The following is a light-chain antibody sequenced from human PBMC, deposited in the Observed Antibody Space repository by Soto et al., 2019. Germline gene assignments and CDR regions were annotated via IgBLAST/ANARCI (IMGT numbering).Light chain of an antibody. CDR2: WAT. Sequence: DLVLNQSPGSLAVYLGERATINCKASQNLFYSSNNLNLFAWYQPKPGQPPKLLIYWATTRESGVPDRFSGSVSGTDFTLTISSLQAEDVAVYYCHQYYTTPQTFGQGTKVEIK. J-gene: IGKJ1*01. CDR3: HQYYTTPQT. CDR1: QNLFYSSNNLNL. V-gene: IGKV4-1*01.